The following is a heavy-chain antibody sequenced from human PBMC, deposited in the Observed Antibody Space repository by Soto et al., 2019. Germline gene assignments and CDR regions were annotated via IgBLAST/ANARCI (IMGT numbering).Heavy chain of an antibody. V-gene: IGHV3-48*02. Sequence: PGGSLRLSCAASGFTFSSYSMNLVRQAPGKGLEWVSYISSSSSTIYYADSVKGRFTVSRDNAKNSLYLQMNSLRDEDTAVYYCARAERDYYGSGSYYLYYYYGMDVWGQGTKVTSP. CDR3: ARAERDYYGSGSYYLYYYYGMDV. CDR1: GFTFSSYS. D-gene: IGHD3-10*01. CDR2: ISSSSSTI. J-gene: IGHJ6*02.